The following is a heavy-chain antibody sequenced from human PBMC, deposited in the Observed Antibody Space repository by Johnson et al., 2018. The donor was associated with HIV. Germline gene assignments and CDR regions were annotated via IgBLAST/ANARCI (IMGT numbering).Heavy chain of an antibody. CDR3: AHSVGATDDAFDI. CDR1: GFAFRTYW. CDR2: ISGSGGST. D-gene: IGHD1-26*01. V-gene: IGHV3-23*04. Sequence: VQLVESGGGLVQPGGSLRLSCAASGFAFRTYWMVWVRQVPGKGLEWVSAISGSGGSTYYADSVKGRFTISRDNSKNTLYLQMNSLRAEDTAVYYCAHSVGATDDAFDIWGQGTMVTVSS. J-gene: IGHJ3*02.